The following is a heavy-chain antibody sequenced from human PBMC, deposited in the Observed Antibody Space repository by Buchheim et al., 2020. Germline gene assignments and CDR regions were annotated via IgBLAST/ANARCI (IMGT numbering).Heavy chain of an antibody. CDR2: ISYDGSNK. CDR1: GFTFSSYA. CDR3: ARGSKVEMALLEDYYGMDV. J-gene: IGHJ6*02. Sequence: QVQLVESGGGVVQPGRSLRLSCAASGFTFSSYAMHWVRQAPGKGLEWVAVISYDGSNKYYADSVKGRFTISRDNSKNTLDLQMNSLRAEDTAVYYCARGSKVEMALLEDYYGMDVWGQGTT. D-gene: IGHD5-24*01. V-gene: IGHV3-30-3*01.